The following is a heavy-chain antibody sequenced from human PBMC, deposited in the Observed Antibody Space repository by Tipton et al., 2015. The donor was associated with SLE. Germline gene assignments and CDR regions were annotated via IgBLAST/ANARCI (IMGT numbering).Heavy chain of an antibody. D-gene: IGHD2-8*01. Sequence: TLSLTCTVSGGSVSNYYCTWIRQSPGKGLEYIGYLSYTGSTKYNPSLKSRVTISVDTSKNQFSLRLNSVTAADTAVYYCARWCTTYGFRYWGQGTLVSVSS. V-gene: IGHV4-59*08. CDR2: LSYTGST. J-gene: IGHJ4*02. CDR1: GGSVSNYY. CDR3: ARWCTTYGFRY.